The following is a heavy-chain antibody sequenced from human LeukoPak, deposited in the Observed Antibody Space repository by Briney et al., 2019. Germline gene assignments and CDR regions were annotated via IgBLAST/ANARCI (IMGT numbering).Heavy chain of an antibody. CDR3: ARSPPTHYDILTGYYMIRGPFDY. CDR1: GGSFSGYY. J-gene: IGHJ4*02. D-gene: IGHD3-9*01. V-gene: IGHV4-34*01. Sequence: PSETLSLTCAVYGGSFSGYYWSWIRQPPGKGLEWIGEINHSGSTNYNPSLKSRVTISVDTSKNQFSLKLSSVTAADTAVYYCARSPPTHYDILTGYYMIRGPFDYWGQGTLVTVSS. CDR2: INHSGST.